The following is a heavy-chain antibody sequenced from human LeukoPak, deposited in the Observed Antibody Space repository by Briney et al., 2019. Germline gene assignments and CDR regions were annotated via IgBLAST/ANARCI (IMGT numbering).Heavy chain of an antibody. CDR1: GLTFSDYS. CDR2: IGIDSGNT. J-gene: IGHJ4*02. Sequence: QTGGSLRLSWAATGLTFSDYSMNWVRKAPGKGLEWISYIGIDSGNTNYADSVKGRFTISGDKAKNSLYLQMNSLRVEDTAVYYCARDYKYAFDNWGQGTLVTVSS. CDR3: ARDYKYAFDN. D-gene: IGHD5-24*01. V-gene: IGHV3-48*01.